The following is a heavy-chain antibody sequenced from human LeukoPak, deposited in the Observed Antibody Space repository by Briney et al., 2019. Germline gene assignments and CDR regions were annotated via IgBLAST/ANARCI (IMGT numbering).Heavy chain of an antibody. Sequence: GRSLRLSCAASGFTFDDYAMHWVRQAPGKGLEWVSGISWNSGSIGYADSVKGRFTIPRDNAKNSLYLQMNSLRAEDTTVYYCARDNLFGVVIYYFDYWGQGTLVTVSS. CDR2: ISWNSGSI. D-gene: IGHD3-3*01. J-gene: IGHJ4*02. CDR3: ARDNLFGVVIYYFDY. CDR1: GFTFDDYA. V-gene: IGHV3-9*01.